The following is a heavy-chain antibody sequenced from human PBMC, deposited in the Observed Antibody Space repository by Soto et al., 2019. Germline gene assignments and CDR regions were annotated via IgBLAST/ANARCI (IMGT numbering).Heavy chain of an antibody. CDR2: ISSSSSTI. Sequence: GGSLRLSCAASGFTFSSYSMNWVRQAPGKGLEWVSYISSSSSTIYYADSVKGRFTISRDNAKNSLYLQMNSLRAEDTAVYYCARVKPGYFYYFDYWGQGTLVTVSS. D-gene: IGHD3-22*01. CDR3: ARVKPGYFYYFDY. V-gene: IGHV3-48*04. J-gene: IGHJ4*02. CDR1: GFTFSSYS.